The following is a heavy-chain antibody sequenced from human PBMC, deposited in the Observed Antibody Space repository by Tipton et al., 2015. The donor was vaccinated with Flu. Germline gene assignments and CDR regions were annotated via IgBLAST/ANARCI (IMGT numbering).Heavy chain of an antibody. V-gene: IGHV4-38-2*02. CDR2: IYHSGST. Sequence: TLSLTCTVSGYSISSGYYWGWIRQPPGKGLEWIGSIYHSGSTYYNPSLKSRVTISVDTSKNQLSLKQSSVTAADTAVYYCARSYGDWGQGTLVTVSS. CDR3: ARSYGD. CDR1: GYSISSGYY. J-gene: IGHJ4*02. D-gene: IGHD4-17*01.